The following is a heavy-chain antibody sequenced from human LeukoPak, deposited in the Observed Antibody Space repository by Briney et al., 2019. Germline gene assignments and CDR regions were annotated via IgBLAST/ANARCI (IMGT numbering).Heavy chain of an antibody. J-gene: IGHJ5*02. Sequence: TSQTLSLTCTVSGGSISSGSYYWSWIRQPAGKGLEWIGRIYTSGSTNYNPSLKSRVTISVDTSKNQFSLKLISVTAADTAVYYCARSYGYSSSWYGSDWFDPWGQGTLVTVSS. CDR3: ARSYGYSSSWYGSDWFDP. V-gene: IGHV4-61*02. CDR2: IYTSGST. D-gene: IGHD6-13*01. CDR1: GGSISSGSYY.